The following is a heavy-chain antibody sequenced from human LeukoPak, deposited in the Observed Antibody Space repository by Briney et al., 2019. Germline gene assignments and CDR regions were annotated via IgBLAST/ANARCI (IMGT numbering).Heavy chain of an antibody. CDR2: IYSGGST. Sequence: GGSLRLSCAASGFTFSSYSMNWVRQAPGKGLEWVSVIYSGGSTYYADSVKGRFTISRDNSKNTLYLQMNSLRAEDTAVYYCAREKNDYGDHKDYWGQGTLVTVSS. CDR1: GFTFSSYS. V-gene: IGHV3-66*01. CDR3: AREKNDYGDHKDY. J-gene: IGHJ4*02. D-gene: IGHD4-17*01.